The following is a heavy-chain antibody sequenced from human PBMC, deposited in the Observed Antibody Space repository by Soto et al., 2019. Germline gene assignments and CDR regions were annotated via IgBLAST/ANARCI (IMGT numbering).Heavy chain of an antibody. Sequence: QVQLQQWGAGLLKPSETLSLTCAVYGGFVSSGSYYWSWIRQPPGKGLEWIGEMSHSGGTHFNPSLKGRVTISVDTSKNQFSLKMSSVTAADEALYYCARVERGTATTVVDAFDIWGPGTMVTVSS. J-gene: IGHJ3*02. CDR1: GGFVSSGSYY. D-gene: IGHD1-1*01. CDR2: MSHSGGT. CDR3: ARVERGTATTVVDAFDI. V-gene: IGHV4-34*01.